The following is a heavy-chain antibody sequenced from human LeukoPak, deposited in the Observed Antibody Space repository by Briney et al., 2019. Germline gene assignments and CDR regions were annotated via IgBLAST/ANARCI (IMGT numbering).Heavy chain of an antibody. CDR2: IYHSGST. Sequence: SETLSLTCTVSGGSISSGGYYWSWIRQPPGKGLEWIGYIYHSGSTYYNPSLKSRVTISVDTSKNQFPLKLSSVTAADTAVYYCARDPLTLYYFDYWGQGTLVTVSS. J-gene: IGHJ4*02. CDR3: ARDPLTLYYFDY. CDR1: GGSISSGGYY. V-gene: IGHV4-30-2*01.